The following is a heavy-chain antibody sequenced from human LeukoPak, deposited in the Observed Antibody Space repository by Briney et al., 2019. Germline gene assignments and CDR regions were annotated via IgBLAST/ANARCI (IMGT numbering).Heavy chain of an antibody. CDR2: INPNSGGT. CDR1: GGTFSSYA. Sequence: ASVKVSCKASGGTFSSYAISWVRQAPGQGLEWMGWINPNSGGTNYAQKFQGRVTMTRDTSISTAYMELSRLRSDDTAVYYCARGSYYDSSGSFDYWGQGTLVTVSS. V-gene: IGHV1-2*02. D-gene: IGHD3-22*01. CDR3: ARGSYYDSSGSFDY. J-gene: IGHJ4*02.